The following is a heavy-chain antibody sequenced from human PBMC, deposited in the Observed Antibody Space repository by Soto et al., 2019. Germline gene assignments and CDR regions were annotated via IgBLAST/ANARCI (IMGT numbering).Heavy chain of an antibody. J-gene: IGHJ6*02. D-gene: IGHD6-6*01. CDR1: GGSISSYY. Sequence: PSETLSLTCTVSGGSISSYYWSWIRQPPGKGLEWIGYIYYSGSTNYNPSLKSRVTISVDTSKNQFSLKLSSVTAADTAAYYCARIKYPYGMDVWGQGTTVTVSS. CDR3: ARIKYPYGMDV. CDR2: IYYSGST. V-gene: IGHV4-59*01.